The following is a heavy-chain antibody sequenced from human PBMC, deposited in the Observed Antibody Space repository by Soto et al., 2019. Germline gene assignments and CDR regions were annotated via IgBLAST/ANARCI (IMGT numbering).Heavy chain of an antibody. CDR3: AGDSGKSDYAFDF. CDR2: IIPLLGRA. V-gene: IGHV1-69*08. J-gene: IGHJ4*02. Sequence: QVQLVHSGAEVKKPGSSVKVSCKASGGPVSSYTLSWVRQAPGQGLEWMGRIIPLLGRATYAGKFQGRVTITANKSTRTVYMDLSSLRSEDTAVYCCAGDSGKSDYAFDFWGQGTLVTVSS. D-gene: IGHD4-17*01. CDR1: GGPVSSYT.